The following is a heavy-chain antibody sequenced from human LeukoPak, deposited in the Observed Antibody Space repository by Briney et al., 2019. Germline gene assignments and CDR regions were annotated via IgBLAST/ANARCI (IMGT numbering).Heavy chain of an antibody. V-gene: IGHV3-30*02. CDR2: IWYDGSNK. CDR1: GFTFSSYG. Sequence: PGGSLRLSCAASGFTFSSYGMHWVRQAPGKGLEWVAVIWYDGSNKYYADSVKGRFTISRDNSKNTLYPQMNSLRAEDTAVYYCAGTYYYDSSDELQRPRQLRRFDYWGQGTLVTVSS. CDR3: AGTYYYDSSDELQRPRQLRRFDY. J-gene: IGHJ4*02. D-gene: IGHD3-22*01.